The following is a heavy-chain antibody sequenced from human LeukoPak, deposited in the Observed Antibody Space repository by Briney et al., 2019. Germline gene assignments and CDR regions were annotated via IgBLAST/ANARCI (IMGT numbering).Heavy chain of an antibody. V-gene: IGHV3-15*01. D-gene: IGHD5-12*01. CDR1: GFTFSNAY. CDR3: TTSLYSGYDWGSDY. J-gene: IGHJ4*02. Sequence: GGSLRLSCAASGFTFSNAYMTRVRQAPGKGLEWVGRIRSKTDGGTTGSAAPVKGRFTISRDDSKNTLYLQMNSLKTEDTAVYYCTTSLYSGYDWGSDYWGQGTLVTVSS. CDR2: IRSKTDGGTT.